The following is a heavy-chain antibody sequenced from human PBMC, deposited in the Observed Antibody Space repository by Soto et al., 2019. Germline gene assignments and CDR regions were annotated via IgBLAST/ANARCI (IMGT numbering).Heavy chain of an antibody. Sequence: QLQLQESGSGLVKPSQTLSLTCAVSGGSISSGNSYSWSWIRQPPGKGLEWIGSISHTGSTSYNPSLTGRVTMSVDKSKNQFSLKLSSVTAADMAVYYCARAVAPYLGTWFDPWGQGTLVIVSS. CDR3: ARAVAPYLGTWFDP. CDR2: ISHTGST. CDR1: GGSISSGNSYS. J-gene: IGHJ5*02. D-gene: IGHD3-16*01. V-gene: IGHV4-30-2*01.